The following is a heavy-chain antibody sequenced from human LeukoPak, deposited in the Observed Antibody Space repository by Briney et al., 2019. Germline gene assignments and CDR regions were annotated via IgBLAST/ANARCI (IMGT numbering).Heavy chain of an antibody. CDR3: AKSPYYDFWPFDY. V-gene: IGHV3-30*02. Sequence: GSLRLSCAASGFTFSNYGMHWVRQAPGKGLEWVATIRYDDGNTKNYADSVKGRFTISRDNSQNTLYLQMNDLRAEDTAVYYCAKSPYYDFWPFDYWGQGTLVTVSS. D-gene: IGHD3-3*01. CDR2: IRYDDGNTK. CDR1: GFTFSNYG. J-gene: IGHJ4*02.